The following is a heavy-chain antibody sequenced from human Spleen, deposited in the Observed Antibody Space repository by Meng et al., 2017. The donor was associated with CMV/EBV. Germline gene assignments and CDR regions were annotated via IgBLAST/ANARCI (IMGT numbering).Heavy chain of an antibody. CDR2: ISCDGNDK. J-gene: IGHJ2*01. V-gene: IGHV3-30*04. Sequence: TFSTYPSHWVRHAAGKGLEWVALISCDGNDKYYADSVKGRFTVSTDNSKNTLFLQMNGLRAEDTAVYFCARDLSVIVPADMRRGPFDLWGRGTLVTVSS. CDR3: ARDLSVIVPADMRRGPFDL. D-gene: IGHD2-2*01. CDR1: TFSTYP.